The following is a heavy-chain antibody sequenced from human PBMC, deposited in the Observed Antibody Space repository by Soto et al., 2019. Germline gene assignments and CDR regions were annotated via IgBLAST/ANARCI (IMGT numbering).Heavy chain of an antibody. D-gene: IGHD5-12*01. CDR3: ARGRRDGYNDY. J-gene: IGHJ4*02. CDR2: ISSSSSTI. V-gene: IGHV3-48*02. CDR1: GFTFSSYS. Sequence: EVQLVESGGGLVQPGGSLRLSCAASGFTFSSYSMNWVRQAPGKGLEWVSYISSSSSTIYYADSVKGRFTISRDNAKNSLYMQMNRLRDEDTAVYYCARGRRDGYNDYWGQGPLVTVSS.